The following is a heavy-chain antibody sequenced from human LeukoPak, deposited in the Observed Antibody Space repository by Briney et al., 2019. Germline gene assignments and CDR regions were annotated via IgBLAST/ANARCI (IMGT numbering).Heavy chain of an antibody. J-gene: IGHJ6*01. CDR3: ARDFRRSIAAAGTGMDV. D-gene: IGHD6-13*01. Sequence: PGGSLTLSCAASGFTHNRYEMNWAPQAPGKAREWVSYISSSGSTIYYPPSEKRRFIIPRDNATNSLYLQMHSLRADDTAVYYCARDFRRSIAAAGTGMDVWGQGTTVTVS. V-gene: IGHV3-48*03. CDR2: ISSSGSTI. CDR1: GFTHNRYE.